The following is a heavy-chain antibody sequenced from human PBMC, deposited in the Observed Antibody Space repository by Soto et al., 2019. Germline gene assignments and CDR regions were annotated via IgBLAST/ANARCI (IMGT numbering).Heavy chain of an antibody. J-gene: IGHJ4*02. D-gene: IGHD3-10*01. V-gene: IGHV3-30*03. CDR2: SSYDGRET. CDR1: DFDFSSYG. Sequence: PGGSLRLSCAASDFDFSSYGIHWVRQAPGKGLEWVAASSYDGRETFYADSAKGRFTVSKEMSKNTAFLQMNALRHEDTAVYFCARDSGWPIINFDNWGQGTPVTVSS. CDR3: ARDSGWPIINFDN.